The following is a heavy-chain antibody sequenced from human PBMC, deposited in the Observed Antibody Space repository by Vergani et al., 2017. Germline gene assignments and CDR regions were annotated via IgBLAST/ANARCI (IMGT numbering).Heavy chain of an antibody. V-gene: IGHV3-7*01. J-gene: IGHJ6*02. Sequence: EVQLVESGGGLVQPGGSLRLSCAASGFTFSSYWMSWVRQAPGKGLEWVANIKQDGSEKYYVDSVKGRFTISRDNAKNSLYLQMNSLRAEDTAVYYCAREGYKVRFGEHNYYYGMDVWGQGP. D-gene: IGHD3-10*01. CDR2: IKQDGSEK. CDR3: AREGYKVRFGEHNYYYGMDV. CDR1: GFTFSSYW.